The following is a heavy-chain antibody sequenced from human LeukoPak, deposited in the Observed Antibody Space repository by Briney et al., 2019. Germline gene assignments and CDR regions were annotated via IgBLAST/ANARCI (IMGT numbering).Heavy chain of an antibody. Sequence: GGSLRLSCAASGFTFSNYAMSWVRQAPGKGLEWDSVISGSGGSTYYADSVKGRFTISRDNSKNTLYLQMNSLRAEDTAVYYCAKVESGAQGYFDYWGQGILVTVSS. CDR3: AKVESGAQGYFDY. D-gene: IGHD1-1*01. J-gene: IGHJ4*01. CDR2: ISGSGGST. CDR1: GFTFSNYA. V-gene: IGHV3-23*01.